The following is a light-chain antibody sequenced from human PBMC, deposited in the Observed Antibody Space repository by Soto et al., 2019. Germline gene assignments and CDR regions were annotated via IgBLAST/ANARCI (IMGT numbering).Light chain of an antibody. CDR1: QNIGTS. Sequence: DIQMTQSPSALSASVGDRVTLTCRASQNIGTSFAWYQQKPGRAPKVLIYDVSTLERGVPSRFSGSGSGTDFTLTISSLQPEDFATYYCQQANSFPPTFGGGTKVDIK. CDR3: QQANSFPPT. CDR2: DVS. V-gene: IGKV1-12*01. J-gene: IGKJ4*01.